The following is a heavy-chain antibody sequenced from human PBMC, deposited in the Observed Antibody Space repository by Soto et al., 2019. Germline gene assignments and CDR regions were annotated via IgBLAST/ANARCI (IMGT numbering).Heavy chain of an antibody. V-gene: IGHV4-4*02. CDR1: GGSISSSNW. J-gene: IGHJ4*02. Sequence: PSETLSLTCAVSGGSISSSNWWSWVRQPPGKGLEWNGEIYHSGSTNYNPSLKSRVTISVDKSKNQFSLKLSSVTAADTAVYYCARDGGYCSGGSCYGGYDYWGQGTLVTVSS. CDR3: ARDGGYCSGGSCYGGYDY. D-gene: IGHD2-15*01. CDR2: IYHSGST.